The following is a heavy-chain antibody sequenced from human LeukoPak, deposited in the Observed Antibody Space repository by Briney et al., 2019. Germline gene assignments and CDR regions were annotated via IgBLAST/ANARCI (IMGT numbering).Heavy chain of an antibody. CDR2: ISSSSSTI. D-gene: IGHD3-10*01. CDR3: ARRSYYGSGSYYSY. J-gene: IGHJ4*02. Sequence: GGSLRLSCAASGFTFSSYSMNWVRQAPGKGLEWVSYISSSSSTIYYADSVKGRFTISRDNAKNSLCLQMNSLRAEDTAVYYCARRSYYGSGSYYSYWGQGTLVTVSS. CDR1: GFTFSSYS. V-gene: IGHV3-48*01.